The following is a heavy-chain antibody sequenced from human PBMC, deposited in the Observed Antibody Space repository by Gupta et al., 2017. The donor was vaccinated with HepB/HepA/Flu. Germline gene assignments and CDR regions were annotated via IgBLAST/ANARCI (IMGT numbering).Heavy chain of an antibody. CDR3: AKDLTGTYGDYFDY. D-gene: IGHD1-20*01. CDR1: GFSFSSYA. J-gene: IGHJ4*02. V-gene: IGHV3-23*01. Sequence: EVQLLESGGDLVQPGGSLRIACAASGFSFSSYAMSWVRQAPGKGPEWVSEISGSGGNTYYADSVKGRFSISRDNSKSTLYLQMNXLXVEDTAXYYCAKDLTGTYGDYFDYWGKGTPVAVSA. CDR2: ISGSGGNT.